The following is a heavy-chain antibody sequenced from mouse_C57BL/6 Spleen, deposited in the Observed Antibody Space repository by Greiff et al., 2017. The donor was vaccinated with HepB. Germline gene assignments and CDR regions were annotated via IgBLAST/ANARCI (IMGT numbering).Heavy chain of an antibody. CDR3: ARSDSSGYWAY. Sequence: VQLVESGAELVKPGASVKISCKASGYAFSSYWMNWVKQRPGKGLEWIGQLYPGDGDTNYNGKFKGKATLTADKSSSTAYMQLSSLTSEDSAVYFCARSDSSGYWAYWGQGTLVTVSA. CDR1: GYAFSSYW. D-gene: IGHD3-2*02. J-gene: IGHJ3*01. V-gene: IGHV1-80*01. CDR2: LYPGDGDT.